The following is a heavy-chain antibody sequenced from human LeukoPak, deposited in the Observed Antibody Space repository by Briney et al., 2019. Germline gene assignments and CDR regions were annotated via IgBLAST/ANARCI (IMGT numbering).Heavy chain of an antibody. D-gene: IGHD2-15*01. CDR3: ARDPINVVVVAATFDY. CDR1: GFTLSDQY. Sequence: GGSLRLSCAASGFTLSDQYMHWVRQAPGKGLEWVAVISYDGSNKYYADSVKGRFTISRDNSKNTLYLQMNSLRAEDTAVYYCARDPINVVVVAATFDYWGQGTLVTVSS. V-gene: IGHV3-30-3*01. J-gene: IGHJ4*02. CDR2: ISYDGSNK.